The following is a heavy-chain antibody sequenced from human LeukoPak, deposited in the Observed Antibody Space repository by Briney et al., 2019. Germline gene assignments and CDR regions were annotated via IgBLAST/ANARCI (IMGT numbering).Heavy chain of an antibody. CDR3: ARVRGKQLVHFDY. D-gene: IGHD6-13*01. CDR2: INPNSGGT. J-gene: IGHJ4*02. V-gene: IGHV1-2*02. CDR1: GYTFTGYY. Sequence: ASVKVSCKASGYTFTGYYMHWVRQAPGQGLEWMGWINPNSGGTNYAQKFQGRVTMTRDTSISTAYMELSRLRSDDTAVYYCARVRGKQLVHFDYWGQGTLVTVSS.